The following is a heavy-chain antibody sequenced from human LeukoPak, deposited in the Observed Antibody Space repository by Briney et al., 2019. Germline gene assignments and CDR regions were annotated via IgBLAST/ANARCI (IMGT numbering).Heavy chain of an antibody. CDR2: ISYDGSNK. Sequence: GGSLRLSCAASGFTFSSYAMHWVRQAPGKGLEWVAVISYDGSNKYYADSVKGRFTISRDNSKNTLYLQMNSLRAEDTAVYYCARDLKPYYDFWSGYRNWFDPWGQGTLVTVSS. V-gene: IGHV3-30*04. CDR1: GFTFSSYA. CDR3: ARDLKPYYDFWSGYRNWFDP. D-gene: IGHD3-3*01. J-gene: IGHJ5*02.